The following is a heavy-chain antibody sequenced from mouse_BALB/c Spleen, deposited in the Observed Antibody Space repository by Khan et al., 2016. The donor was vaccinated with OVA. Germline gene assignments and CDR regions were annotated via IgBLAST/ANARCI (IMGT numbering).Heavy chain of an antibody. J-gene: IGHJ1*01. D-gene: IGHD2-1*01. V-gene: IGHV5-6-4*01. CDR1: GFSFTSYT. CDR3: TRDGNYAHWYFDV. CDR2: IRSGSTYT. Sequence: EVELVESGGGLVRPGGSLKLSCAASGFSFTSYTMSWVRQTPEKRLEWVATIRSGSTYTYYPDSVKGQFTISRDNAKNTLYLQMSSLKSEDTAMYYCTRDGNYAHWYFDVWGAGTTVTVSS.